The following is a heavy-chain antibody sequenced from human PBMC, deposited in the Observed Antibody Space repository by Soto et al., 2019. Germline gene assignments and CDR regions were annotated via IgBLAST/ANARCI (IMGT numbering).Heavy chain of an antibody. CDR2: INPNSGGT. CDR1: GYTFTGYY. J-gene: IGHJ4*02. CDR3: ARDSGYYDSSGYSFDY. D-gene: IGHD3-22*01. Sequence: ASVKVSCKASGYTFTGYYMHWVRQAPGQGLEWMGWINPNSGGTNYAQKFQGRVTMTRDTSISTAYVELSRLRSDDTAVYYCARDSGYYDSSGYSFDYWGQGTLVTVSS. V-gene: IGHV1-2*02.